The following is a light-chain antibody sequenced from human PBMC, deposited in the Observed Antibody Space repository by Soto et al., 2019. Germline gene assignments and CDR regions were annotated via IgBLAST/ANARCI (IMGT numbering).Light chain of an antibody. J-gene: IGLJ2*01. CDR2: EVS. Sequence: QSVLTQPASVAGSPGQSITISCTGTTRDVGGYNYVSWHQQHPGKAPQVIITEVSNRPSGVSNRFSGSKSGNTASLTISGLQAEDEADYYCSSYISSSTFVVFGGGTKVTVL. CDR1: TRDVGGYNY. CDR3: SSYISSSTFVV. V-gene: IGLV2-14*01.